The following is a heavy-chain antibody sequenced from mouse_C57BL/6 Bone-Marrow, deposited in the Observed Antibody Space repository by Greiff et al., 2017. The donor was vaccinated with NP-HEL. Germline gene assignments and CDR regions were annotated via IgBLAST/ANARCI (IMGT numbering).Heavy chain of an antibody. D-gene: IGHD1-1*01. CDR2: ISDGGSYT. V-gene: IGHV5-4*01. Sequence: EVQLVESGGGLVKPGGSLKLSCAASGFTFSSYAMSWVRQTPEQRLEWVATISDGGSYTYYPDNVKGRFTISRDNAKNNLYLQMSHLKSEDTAMDYSGVLGGAWFADWGQGTLVTVSA. CDR3: GVLGGAWFAD. J-gene: IGHJ3*01. CDR1: GFTFSSYA.